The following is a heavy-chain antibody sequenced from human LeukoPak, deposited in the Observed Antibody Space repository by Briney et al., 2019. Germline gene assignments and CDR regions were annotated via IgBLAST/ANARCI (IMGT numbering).Heavy chain of an antibody. D-gene: IGHD5-24*01. J-gene: IGHJ6*03. V-gene: IGHV4-39*07. CDR3: ARGGGMGHYYYYMDV. CDR2: IYYSGST. Sequence: PSETLSLTCTVSGGSISSSSYYWGWIRQPPGKGLGWIGSIYYSGSTNYNPSLKSRVTISVDTSKNQFSLKLSSVTAADTAVYYCARGGGMGHYYYYMDVWGKGTTVTISS. CDR1: GGSISSSSYY.